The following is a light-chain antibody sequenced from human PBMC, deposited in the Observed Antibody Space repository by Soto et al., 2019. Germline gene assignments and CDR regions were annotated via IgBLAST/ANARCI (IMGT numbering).Light chain of an antibody. CDR2: DVT. CDR1: SSDVGRYDY. CDR3: CSFAGSYSYV. J-gene: IGLJ1*01. V-gene: IGLV2-11*01. Sequence: QSALTQPRSVSGSPGQSVTISCTGTSSDVGRYDYVSWYQQYPGEAPKLIIYDVTERPSGVPDRFSGSKSGNTASLTISGLRAEDEAAYSCCSFAGSYSYVFGGGTKVIVL.